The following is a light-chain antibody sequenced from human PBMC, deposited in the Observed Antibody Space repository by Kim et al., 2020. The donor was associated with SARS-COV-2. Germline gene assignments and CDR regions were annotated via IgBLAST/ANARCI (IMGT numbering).Light chain of an antibody. CDR3: FSYAGSNNWI. Sequence: GQSVTISCTGTSRAVGGHNFVSWFQQHPGKAPKLMIYEVIKRPSGVPDRFSGSKSGNTASLTVSGLQAEDEADYYCFSYAGSNNWIFGVGTQLTVL. J-gene: IGLJ2*01. CDR2: EVI. V-gene: IGLV2-8*01. CDR1: SRAVGGHNF.